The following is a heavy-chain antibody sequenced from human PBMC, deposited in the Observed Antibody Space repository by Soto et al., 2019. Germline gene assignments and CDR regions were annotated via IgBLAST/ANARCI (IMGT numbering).Heavy chain of an antibody. CDR2: VSYSGGT. CDR3: SRRAPEGFDP. CDR1: GGSISSSPYF. Sequence: SETLSLTCTVSGGSISSSPYFWGWILQPPGKGLEWIASVSYSGGTYYNPSLKSRVTISVDTSKKQFSLNLTSVTAADTAFYYCSRRAPEGFDPWGQGTQVTV. J-gene: IGHJ5*02. V-gene: IGHV4-39*01.